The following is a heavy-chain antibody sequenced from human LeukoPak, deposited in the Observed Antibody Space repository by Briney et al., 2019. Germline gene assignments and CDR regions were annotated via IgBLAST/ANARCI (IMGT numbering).Heavy chain of an antibody. CDR2: IYTSGST. CDR1: GGSISSYY. V-gene: IGHV4-4*07. D-gene: IGHD2-2*02. J-gene: IGHJ6*03. CDR3: ARVVDAVVPAAISPHYYYYYMDV. Sequence: SETLSLTCTVSGGSISSYYWSWIRQPAGKGLEWIGRIYTSGSTNYNPSLKSRVTMSVDTSKNQFSLKLSSVTAADTAVYYCARVVDAVVPAAISPHYYYYYMDVWGKGTTATVSS.